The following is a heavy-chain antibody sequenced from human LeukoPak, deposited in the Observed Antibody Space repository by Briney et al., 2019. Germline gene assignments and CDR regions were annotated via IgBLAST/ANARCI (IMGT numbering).Heavy chain of an antibody. CDR2: ISQSGST. D-gene: IGHD5-18*01. CDR3: ARAIQSPY. V-gene: IGHV4-34*01. J-gene: IGHJ4*02. CDR1: GGSFSYYY. Sequence: SETLSLTCAVYGGSFSYYYWSWVRQPPGKGLEWVGEISQSGSTDYNPSLKSRVTISIDTSKNQFSLKLSSVTAADTAVYYCARAIQSPYWGQGTLVTVSS.